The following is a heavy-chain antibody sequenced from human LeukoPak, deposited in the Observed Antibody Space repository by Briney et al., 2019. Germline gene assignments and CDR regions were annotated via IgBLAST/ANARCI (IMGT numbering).Heavy chain of an antibody. V-gene: IGHV3-7*03. CDR3: AKHGDYCFDY. CDR2: IKKDGTDK. Sequence: GGSLRLSCAASGFTFSSYGMHWVRQAPGKGLEWVANIKKDGTDKYYVDSVKGRFTISRDNAKNSLFLQMNSLRADDTAVYYCAKHGDYCFDYWGQGTLVTVSS. J-gene: IGHJ4*01. D-gene: IGHD4-17*01. CDR1: GFTFSSYG.